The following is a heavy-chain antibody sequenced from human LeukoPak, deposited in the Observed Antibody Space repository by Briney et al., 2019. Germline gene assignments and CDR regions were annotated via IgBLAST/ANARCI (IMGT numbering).Heavy chain of an antibody. V-gene: IGHV3-30*02. J-gene: IGHJ4*02. Sequence: GGSLRLSCAASGFTFSNYGMHWVRQAPGKGLEWVAFIRYDGSEKNYAESVKGRFTISRDNSKNTLYLQMNSLRAEDTAVYYCAKGGDCSSISCYMGYWGQGTLVTVSS. CDR1: GFTFSNYG. D-gene: IGHD2-2*02. CDR3: AKGGDCSSISCYMGY. CDR2: IRYDGSEK.